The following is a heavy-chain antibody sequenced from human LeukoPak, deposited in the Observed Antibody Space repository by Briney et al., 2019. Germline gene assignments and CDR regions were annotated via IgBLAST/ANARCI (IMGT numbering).Heavy chain of an antibody. D-gene: IGHD3-22*01. Sequence: GGSLRLSCAASGFTFSSYAMHWVRQAPGKGLEWVAVISYDGSNKYYADSVKGRFTISRDNAKNSLYLQMNSLRAEDTAVYYCARGLDPDRYYYDSSGYWHFDYWGQGTLVTVSS. CDR1: GFTFSSYA. J-gene: IGHJ4*02. V-gene: IGHV3-30-3*01. CDR3: ARGLDPDRYYYDSSGYWHFDY. CDR2: ISYDGSNK.